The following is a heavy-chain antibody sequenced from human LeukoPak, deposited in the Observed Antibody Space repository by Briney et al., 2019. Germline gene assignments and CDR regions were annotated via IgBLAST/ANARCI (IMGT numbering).Heavy chain of an antibody. D-gene: IGHD3-22*01. CDR3: AREQWTYYYDSSGYYYLLYFDY. V-gene: IGHV4-61*02. Sequence: TSETLSLTCAVSGDSISSGGYSWSWIRQTPGKGLEWIGRIYTSGSTNYNPSLKSRVTMSVDTSKNQFSLKLSSVTAADTAVYYCAREQWTYYYDSSGYYYLLYFDYWGQGTLVTVSS. CDR1: GDSISSGGYS. CDR2: IYTSGST. J-gene: IGHJ4*02.